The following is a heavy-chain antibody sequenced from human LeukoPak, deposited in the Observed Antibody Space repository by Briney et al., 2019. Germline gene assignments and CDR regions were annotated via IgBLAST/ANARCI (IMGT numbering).Heavy chain of an antibody. CDR1: GFTFSDYY. Sequence: GGSLRLSCAASGFTFSDYYMSWIRKAPGKGLEGVSYISSSGSTIYYADSVKGRFTISRDNSKNTLYLQMNSLRAEDTAVYYCARDQAVVTRFDPWGQGTLVTVSS. V-gene: IGHV3-11*04. J-gene: IGHJ5*02. CDR3: ARDQAVVTRFDP. D-gene: IGHD4-23*01. CDR2: ISSSGSTI.